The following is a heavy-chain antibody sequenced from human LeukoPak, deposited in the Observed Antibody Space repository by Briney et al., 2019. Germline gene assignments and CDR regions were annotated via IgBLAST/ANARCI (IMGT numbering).Heavy chain of an antibody. CDR1: GYTFTGYY. CDR2: INPNSGGT. Sequence: GASVRVSCKASGYTFTGYYMHWVRQAPGQGLEWMGWINPNSGGTNYAQTFQGRVTMTRDTSISTAYMELSRLRSDDTAVYYCAREGGSGSNWFDPWGEGTLVTVSS. J-gene: IGHJ5*02. CDR3: AREGGSGSNWFDP. D-gene: IGHD3-10*01. V-gene: IGHV1-2*02.